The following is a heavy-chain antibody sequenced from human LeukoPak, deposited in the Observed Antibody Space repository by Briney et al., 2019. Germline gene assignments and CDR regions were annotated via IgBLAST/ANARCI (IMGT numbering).Heavy chain of an antibody. V-gene: IGHV4-4*02. CDR3: ASYGSGSYYTDAFDI. CDR2: IYHSGST. J-gene: IGHJ3*02. Sequence: SGTLSLTCAVSGGSISSSNWWSWVRQPPGKGLEWIGEIYHSGSTNYNPSLKSRVTISVDKSKNQFSLKLSSVTAADTAVYYCASYGSGSYYTDAFDIWGQGTMVTVSS. D-gene: IGHD3-10*01. CDR1: GGSISSSNW.